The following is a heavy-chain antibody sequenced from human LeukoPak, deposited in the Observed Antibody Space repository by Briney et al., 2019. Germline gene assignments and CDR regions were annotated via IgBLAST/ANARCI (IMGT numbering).Heavy chain of an antibody. CDR2: IQYDGSNK. V-gene: IGHV3-30*02. J-gene: IGHJ4*02. Sequence: GGSLRLSCAASGFTFSSYGMHWVRQAPGKGLEWVAFIQYDGSNKYYADSVKGRFTISRDNSKNTLYVQMNSLRAEDTAVYYCARDLWGTYYFDYWGQGTLVIVSS. CDR3: ARDLWGTYYFDY. CDR1: GFTFSSYG. D-gene: IGHD3-16*01.